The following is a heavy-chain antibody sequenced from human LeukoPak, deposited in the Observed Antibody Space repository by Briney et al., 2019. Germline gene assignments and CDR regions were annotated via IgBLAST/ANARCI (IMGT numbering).Heavy chain of an antibody. CDR1: GYTFAGYY. V-gene: IGHV1-2*02. CDR3: ARDQYCTNTNCHPYFDY. J-gene: IGHJ4*02. CDR2: INPNSGVT. D-gene: IGHD2-2*01. Sequence: ASVGLSCKASGYTFAGYYMHWVRQAPGQGLEWMGWINPNSGVTNYPQKFQGGVTMTRDTSISTAYMELSSLRSDDTAVYYCARDQYCTNTNCHPYFDYWGQGALVSVSS.